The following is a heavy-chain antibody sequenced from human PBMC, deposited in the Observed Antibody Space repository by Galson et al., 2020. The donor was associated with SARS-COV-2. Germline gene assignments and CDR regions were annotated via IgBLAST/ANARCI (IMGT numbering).Heavy chain of an antibody. CDR1: GFTISNHW. D-gene: IGHD1-20*01. CDR3: VRMDGISGMADYHFYGMDV. Sequence: GGSLKLSCVASGFTISNHWMHWVRQAPGKGLVWVSRMNRDGSGTDYADSVKGRFTISRDNAKKMVYLQMNSLRVEDTAVYYCVRMDGISGMADYHFYGMDVWGQGTTVTVSS. CDR2: MNRDGSGT. J-gene: IGHJ6*02. V-gene: IGHV3-74*01.